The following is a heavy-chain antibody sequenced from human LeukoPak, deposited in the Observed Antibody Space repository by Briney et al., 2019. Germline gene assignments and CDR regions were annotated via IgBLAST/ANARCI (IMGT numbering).Heavy chain of an antibody. CDR2: ISYDGSNK. CDR3: AREDGGYFDY. Sequence: GGSLRLSCAASGFTFSSYSMNWVRQAPGKGLEWVAVISYDGSNKYYADSVKGRFTISRDNSKNTLYLQMNSLRAEDTAVYYCAREDGGYFDYWGQGTLVTVSS. CDR1: GFTFSSYS. D-gene: IGHD2-15*01. J-gene: IGHJ4*02. V-gene: IGHV3-30*03.